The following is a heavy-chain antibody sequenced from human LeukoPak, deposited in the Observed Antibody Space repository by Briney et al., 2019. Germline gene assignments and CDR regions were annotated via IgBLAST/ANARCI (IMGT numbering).Heavy chain of an antibody. Sequence: SETLSLTCTVSGGSVSSSYWSWIRQPPGKGLEWIGYIYNSGSTNYNPSLKSRVTISVDTSKNQFSLKLSSMTAADTAVYYCAREGSGSYYNWFDPWGQGTLVTVSS. CDR1: GGSVSSSY. D-gene: IGHD3-10*01. V-gene: IGHV4-59*02. J-gene: IGHJ5*02. CDR2: IYNSGST. CDR3: AREGSGSYYNWFDP.